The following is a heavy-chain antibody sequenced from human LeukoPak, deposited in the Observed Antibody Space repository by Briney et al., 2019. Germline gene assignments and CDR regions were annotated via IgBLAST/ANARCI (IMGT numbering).Heavy chain of an antibody. J-gene: IGHJ5*02. CDR3: ARDFTPPHCTSTSCPRGGWFDP. CDR1: GYAFTNYG. V-gene: IGHV1-18*01. D-gene: IGHD2-2*01. CDR2: INPYNANT. Sequence: GASVTVSCKASGYAFTNYGITWVRQAPGQGLEWMGWINPYNANTAYAQELQGRVTMTTDTSTSTAYMDLGSLRSDDTAVYYCARDFTPPHCTSTSCPRGGWFDPWGQGTLVTVSS.